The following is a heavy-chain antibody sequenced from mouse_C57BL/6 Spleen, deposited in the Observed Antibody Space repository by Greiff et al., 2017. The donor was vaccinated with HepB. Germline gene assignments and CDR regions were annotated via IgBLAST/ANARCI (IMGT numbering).Heavy chain of an antibody. CDR2: IDPSDSYT. J-gene: IGHJ2*01. CDR1: GYTFTSYW. Sequence: QVQLQQPGAELVKPGASVKLSCKASGYTFTSYWMQWVKQRPGQGLEWIGEIDPSDSYTNYNQKFKGKATLTVDTSSSTAYMQLSSLTSEDSAVYYCAAGDITTFDYWGQGTTLTVSS. CDR3: AAGDITTFDY. D-gene: IGHD1-1*01. V-gene: IGHV1-50*01.